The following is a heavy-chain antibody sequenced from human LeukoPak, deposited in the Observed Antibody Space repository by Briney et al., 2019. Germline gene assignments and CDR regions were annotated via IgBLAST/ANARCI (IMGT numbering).Heavy chain of an antibody. V-gene: IGHV1-2*05. CDR1: GYTFTGYY. Sequence: ASVKVSCRASGYTFTGYYMFWLRQAPGQGLEWMGRINPNSGGTNYAQKFQGRVTMTRDTSITTAYMELSSLTSDDTGVYYWLRDFRSPGRSVADDYWGQGTLVTVSS. CDR3: LRDFRSPGRSVADDY. D-gene: IGHD6-19*01. CDR2: INPNSGGT. J-gene: IGHJ4*02.